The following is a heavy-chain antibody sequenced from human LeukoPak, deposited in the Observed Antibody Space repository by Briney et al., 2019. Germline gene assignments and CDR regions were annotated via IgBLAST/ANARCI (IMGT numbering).Heavy chain of an antibody. CDR2: ISYDGSNK. D-gene: IGHD2-15*01. J-gene: IGHJ4*02. CDR1: GFTFSSYA. CDR3: VKDGGWVAQGLFDY. V-gene: IGHV3-33*05. Sequence: PGGSLRLSCAASGFTFSSYAMHWVRQAPGKGLEWVAVISYDGSNKYYSDSVKGRFTISRDNSKNTLYLQMNSLRAEDTAVYYCVKDGGWVAQGLFDYWGQGTLVTVSS.